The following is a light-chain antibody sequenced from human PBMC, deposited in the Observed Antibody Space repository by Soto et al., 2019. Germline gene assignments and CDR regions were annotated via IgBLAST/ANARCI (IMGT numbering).Light chain of an antibody. V-gene: IGKV4-1*01. CDR2: WAS. CDR3: QQYYSSPRT. J-gene: IGKJ2*01. CDR1: QSVLYSSNNKNY. Sequence: DIVMTQSPDSLAVSLVERSTINCKSSQSVLYSSNNKNYLAWYQQKPGQPPKLLIYWASTRESGVPDRFSGSGSGTDFTLTISNLQAEDVAVYYCQQYYSSPRTFGQGTKLEIK.